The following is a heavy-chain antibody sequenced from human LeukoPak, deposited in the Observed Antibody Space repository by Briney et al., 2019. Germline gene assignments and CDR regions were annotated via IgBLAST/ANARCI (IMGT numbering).Heavy chain of an antibody. CDR2: SYYRGST. CDR1: GGSISSYY. V-gene: IGHV4-59*01. Sequence: PSETLSLTRTVSGGSISSYYGSWMRQPPPKGVEWVGYSYYRGSTNYNAFLKIPVTISVDTSKNQFSLKLSSVTAADTAVYYCALLYYDILTGPGDYYYYMDVWGKGTTVTVSS. D-gene: IGHD3-9*01. CDR3: ALLYYDILTGPGDYYYYMDV. J-gene: IGHJ6*03.